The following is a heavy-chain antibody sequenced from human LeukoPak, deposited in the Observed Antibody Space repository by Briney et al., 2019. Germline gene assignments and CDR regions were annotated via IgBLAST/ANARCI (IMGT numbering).Heavy chain of an antibody. CDR2: ISSSSSTM. D-gene: IGHD3-9*01. J-gene: IGHJ4*02. CDR1: GFTFSIST. CDR3: ARSASFGYFDWLLLY. V-gene: IGHV3-21*04. Sequence: GGSLRLSCTTSGFTFSISTMNWVRQAPGKGLDWVASISSSSSTMHYADSVKGRLTISRDNAKNSLYLQMNSLRAEDTAVYYCARSASFGYFDWLLLYWGQGTLVTVSS.